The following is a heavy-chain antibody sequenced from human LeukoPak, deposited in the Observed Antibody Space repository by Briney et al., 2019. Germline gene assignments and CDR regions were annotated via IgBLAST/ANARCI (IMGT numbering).Heavy chain of an antibody. Sequence: SVTVSCTASGGTFSSYAISWVRQAPGQGLEWMGGIIPIFGTANYAQKFQGRVTITADESTSTAYMELSSLRSEDTAVYYCARSNWNYDQYYFDYWGQGTLVTVSS. J-gene: IGHJ4*02. CDR1: GGTFSSYA. CDR3: ARSNWNYDQYYFDY. D-gene: IGHD1-7*01. V-gene: IGHV1-69*13. CDR2: IIPIFGTA.